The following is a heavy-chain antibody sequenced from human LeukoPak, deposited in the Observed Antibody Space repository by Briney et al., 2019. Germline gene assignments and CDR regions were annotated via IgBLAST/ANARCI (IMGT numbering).Heavy chain of an antibody. J-gene: IGHJ6*03. Sequence: SQTLSLTCTVSGGSISSGSYYWSWIRQPAGKGLEWIGRIYTSGSTNYNPSLKSRVTISVDTSKNQFSLKLSSVTAADTAVYYCARDGVVGATKESYYHYMDVWGKGTTVTVSS. CDR3: ARDGVVGATKESYYHYMDV. CDR2: IYTSGST. V-gene: IGHV4-61*02. CDR1: GGSISSGSYY. D-gene: IGHD1-26*01.